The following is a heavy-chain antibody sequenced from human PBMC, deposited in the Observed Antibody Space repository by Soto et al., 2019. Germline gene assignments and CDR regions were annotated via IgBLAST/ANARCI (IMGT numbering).Heavy chain of an antibody. J-gene: IGHJ4*02. CDR2: ISGSGGST. V-gene: IGHV3-23*01. CDR3: AKGYSSGSFDY. D-gene: IGHD6-19*01. Sequence: GGSLRLSCAASGFTFSSYAMSWVRQATGKGLEWVSAISGSGGSTYYADSVKGRFTISRDNSKNTLYLQMNSLRAEDTAVYNCAKGYSSGSFDYWGRGTLVTVSS. CDR1: GFTFSSYA.